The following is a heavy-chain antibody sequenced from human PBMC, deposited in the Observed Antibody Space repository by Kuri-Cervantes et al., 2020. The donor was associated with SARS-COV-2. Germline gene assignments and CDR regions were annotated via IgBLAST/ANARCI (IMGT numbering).Heavy chain of an antibody. V-gene: IGHV4-61*01. CDR1: GGSVSSGSYY. CDR2: IYYSGST. D-gene: IGHD3-3*01. Sequence: SETLSLTCTVSGGSVSSGSYYWSWIRQPPGKGLEWIGYIYYSGSTNYNPSLKSRVTISVDTSKNQFSLKLSSVTAADTAVYYCARRSTSITIFGVVNINPFDYWGQGTLVTVSS. J-gene: IGHJ4*02. CDR3: ARRSTSITIFGVVNINPFDY.